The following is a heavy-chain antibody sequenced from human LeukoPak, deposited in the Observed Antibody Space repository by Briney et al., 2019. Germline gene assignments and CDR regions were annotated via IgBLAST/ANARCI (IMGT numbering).Heavy chain of an antibody. V-gene: IGHV6-1*01. CDR1: GDSVSTNSAA. CDR2: TYYRSKWYN. Sequence: PSQTLSLTCAISGDSVSTNSAAWNRIRQSPSRGLEWLGRTYYRSKWYNDYAVSVKSRITINPDTSKNQFSLQLSSVTPEDTAVYYCARDKGGSGYDHLDSWGQGTLVTVSS. D-gene: IGHD5-12*01. J-gene: IGHJ4*02. CDR3: ARDKGGSGYDHLDS.